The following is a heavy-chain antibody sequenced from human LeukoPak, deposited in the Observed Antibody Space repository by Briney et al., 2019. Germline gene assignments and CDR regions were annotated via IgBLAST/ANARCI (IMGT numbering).Heavy chain of an antibody. CDR3: ARDQGSYSTGTDAFDI. CDR2: INPNNGGT. V-gene: IGHV1-2*02. Sequence: ASVKVSCKASGYTFTSYAMHWVRQAPGQGLEWMGWINPNNGGTNYAQKFQGRVTMTRDTSISTAYMELSSLRSDDTAVYYCARDQGSYSTGTDAFDIWGQGTMVTVSS. CDR1: GYTFTSYA. J-gene: IGHJ3*02. D-gene: IGHD1-26*01.